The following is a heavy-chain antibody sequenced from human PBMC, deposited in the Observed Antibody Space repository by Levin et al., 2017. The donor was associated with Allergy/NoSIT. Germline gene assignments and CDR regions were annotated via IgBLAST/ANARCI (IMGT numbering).Heavy chain of an antibody. Sequence: PGGSLRLSCAASGFAFNSYSMNWVRQAPGKGLEWVAYISSSSSVIFYSDSVKGRFTISRDNVKSSLYLQMNSLGDEDTAVYYCARPRGGNGGNSDSWGQGTLVIVSS. CDR2: ISSSSSVI. CDR3: ARPRGGNGGNSDS. CDR1: GFAFNSYS. V-gene: IGHV3-48*02. D-gene: IGHD4-23*01. J-gene: IGHJ4*02.